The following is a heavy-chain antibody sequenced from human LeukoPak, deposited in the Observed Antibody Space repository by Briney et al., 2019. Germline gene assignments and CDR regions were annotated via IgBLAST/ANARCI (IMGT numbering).Heavy chain of an antibody. Sequence: PGGSLRLSCAASGFTFSSYAMSGVRQAPGKGLEWVSAISGSGGSTYYADSVKGRFTISRDNSKNTLYLQMNSLRADDTAVYYCAKTLYSSSSGGIDYWGQGTLVTVSS. CDR2: ISGSGGST. CDR1: GFTFSSYA. CDR3: AKTLYSSSSGGIDY. J-gene: IGHJ4*02. V-gene: IGHV3-23*01. D-gene: IGHD6-6*01.